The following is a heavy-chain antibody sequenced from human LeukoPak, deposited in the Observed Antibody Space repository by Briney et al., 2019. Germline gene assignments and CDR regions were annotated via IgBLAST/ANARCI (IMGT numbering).Heavy chain of an antibody. CDR2: IYYSGST. CDR1: GGSIGNSSYY. J-gene: IGHJ4*02. CDR3: ARMPLRKVGANPTFDY. V-gene: IGHV4-39*01. D-gene: IGHD1-26*01. Sequence: SETLSLTCTVSGGSIGNSSYYWGWIRQPPGKGLEWIGSIYYSGSTYYNPSLKSRVTISVDTSKNQFSLKLSSVTTADTAVYYCARMPLRKVGANPTFDYWGQGTLVTVSS.